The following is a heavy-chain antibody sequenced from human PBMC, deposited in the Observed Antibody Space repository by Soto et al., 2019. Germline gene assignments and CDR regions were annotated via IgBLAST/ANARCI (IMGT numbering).Heavy chain of an antibody. D-gene: IGHD3-22*01. V-gene: IGHV4-59*01. CDR2: IYYGGSI. CDR3: TGAYYDVSGYSLDP. Sequence: LSLTCSVSGGSISSGYWTWIRQPPGKGLEWIGYIYYGGSINYNPSLKSRVIISVDTAKNQFSLRLSSVSAADTAVYYCTGAYYDVSGYSLDPWGQGTSVTVSS. CDR1: GGSISSGY. J-gene: IGHJ5*02.